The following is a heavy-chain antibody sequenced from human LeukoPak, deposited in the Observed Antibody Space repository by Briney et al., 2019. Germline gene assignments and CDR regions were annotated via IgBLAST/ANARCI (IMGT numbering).Heavy chain of an antibody. V-gene: IGHV3-66*01. J-gene: IGHJ4*02. D-gene: IGHD5-12*01. Sequence: PGGSLRLSCAASGLTVSSNYMSWVRQAPGKGLEWVLLIYSGSSTYYADSVKGRFTISRDKSKNTLYLQMSSLRVEDTAVYYCAMGAIVATIDYWGQGTLVTVSS. CDR3: AMGAIVATIDY. CDR1: GLTVSSNY. CDR2: IYSGSST.